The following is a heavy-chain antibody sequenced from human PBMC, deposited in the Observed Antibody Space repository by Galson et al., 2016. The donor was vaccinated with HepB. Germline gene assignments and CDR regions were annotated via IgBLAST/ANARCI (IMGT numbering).Heavy chain of an antibody. Sequence: SLRLSCAASGFTFGNYGMHWVRQAPGKGLEWVAVISHDGTNKFHTDAVKGRFTISRDSPKNTLYPQMNSLRAEDTAVYYCAKAASNYGYRLGIDVWGQGTTVTVSS. J-gene: IGHJ6*02. CDR2: ISHDGTNK. CDR3: AKAASNYGYRLGIDV. CDR1: GFTFGNYG. D-gene: IGHD4-11*01. V-gene: IGHV3-30*18.